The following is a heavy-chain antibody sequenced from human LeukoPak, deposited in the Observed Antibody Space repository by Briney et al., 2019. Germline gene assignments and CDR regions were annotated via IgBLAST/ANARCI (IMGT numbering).Heavy chain of an antibody. Sequence: SETLSLTCAVYGGSFSGYYWSWIRQPPGKGLEWIGEINHSESTNYNPSLKSRVTISVDTSKNQFSLKLSSVTAADTAVYYCARHYRGYCSSTSCYYSVGLDYWGQGTLVTVSS. CDR1: GGSFSGYY. CDR2: INHSEST. D-gene: IGHD2-2*01. J-gene: IGHJ4*02. CDR3: ARHYRGYCSSTSCYYSVGLDY. V-gene: IGHV4-34*01.